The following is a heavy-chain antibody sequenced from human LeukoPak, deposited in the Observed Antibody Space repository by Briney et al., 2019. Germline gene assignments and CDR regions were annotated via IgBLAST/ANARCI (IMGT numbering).Heavy chain of an antibody. J-gene: IGHJ4*02. CDR2: ISWNSGSI. CDR1: GFTVSSNY. V-gene: IGHV3-9*01. Sequence: GGSLRLSCAASGFTVSSNYMSWVRQGPGKGLEWVSGISWNSGSIGYADSVKGRFTISRDNAKNSLYLQMNSLRAEDTALYYCAKDMGYYYDSSGYHYWGQGTLVTVSS. CDR3: AKDMGYYYDSSGYHY. D-gene: IGHD3-22*01.